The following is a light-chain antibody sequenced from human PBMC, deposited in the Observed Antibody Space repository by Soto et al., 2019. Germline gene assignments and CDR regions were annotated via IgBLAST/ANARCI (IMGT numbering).Light chain of an antibody. CDR2: AAT. CDR1: QDISNH. CDR3: QKYNGALT. V-gene: IGKV1-27*01. Sequence: DIQLTQSPSFLSASVGDRVTITCRASQDISNHLAWYQQKPGKVPKLLIHAATILQSGVPSRFGGSGSGTDFTLTISSLQPEDAATYYCQKYNGALTFGQGTRLEIK. J-gene: IGKJ5*01.